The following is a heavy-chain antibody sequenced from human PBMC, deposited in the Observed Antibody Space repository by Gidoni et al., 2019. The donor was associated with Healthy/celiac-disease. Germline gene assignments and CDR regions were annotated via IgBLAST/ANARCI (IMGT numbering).Heavy chain of an antibody. J-gene: IGHJ5*02. V-gene: IGHV4-34*01. Sequence: QVQLQQWGAGLLKPSETLSLTCAVYGGSFSGYYWSWIRQPPGKGLEWIGEINHSGSTNYNPSLKSRVTISVDTSKNQFSLKLSSVTAADTAVYYCARGSVFTVVVSLDPWGQGTLVTVSS. CDR2: INHSGST. CDR3: ARGSVFTVVVSLDP. CDR1: GGSFSGYY. D-gene: IGHD2-15*01.